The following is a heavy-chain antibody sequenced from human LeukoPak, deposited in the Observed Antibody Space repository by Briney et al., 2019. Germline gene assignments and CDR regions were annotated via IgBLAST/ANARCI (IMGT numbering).Heavy chain of an antibody. D-gene: IGHD5-18*01. J-gene: IGHJ4*02. Sequence: ASVKVSCKASGYTFTSYGISWVRQAPGQGLEWMGWISAYNGNTNYAQKLQGRVTMTTVTSTSTAYMELRSLRSDDTAVYYCARVVRQLWPPPAKAPHYWGQGPLVTVSS. CDR1: GYTFTSYG. V-gene: IGHV1-18*01. CDR2: ISAYNGNT. CDR3: ARVVRQLWPPPAKAPHY.